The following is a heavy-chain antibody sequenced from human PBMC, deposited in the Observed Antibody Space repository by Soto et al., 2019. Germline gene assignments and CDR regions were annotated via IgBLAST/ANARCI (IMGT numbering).Heavy chain of an antibody. D-gene: IGHD6-19*01. V-gene: IGHV1-46*01. J-gene: IGHJ4*02. CDR2: INPSGGST. CDR1: GYTFTSYY. Sequence: GYTFTSYYMHWVRQAPGQGLEWMGIINPSGGSTSYAQKFQGRVTMTRDTSTSTVYMELSSLRSEDTAVYYCAREEDGQWLLYYWGQGTLVTVSS. CDR3: AREEDGQWLLYY.